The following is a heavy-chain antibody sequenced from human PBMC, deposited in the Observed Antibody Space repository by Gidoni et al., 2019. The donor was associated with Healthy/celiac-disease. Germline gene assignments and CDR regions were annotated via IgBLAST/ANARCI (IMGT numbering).Heavy chain of an antibody. D-gene: IGHD5-12*01. V-gene: IGHV4-34*01. Sequence: QVQLQQWGAGLLKPSETLSLTCAVYGGSFSGYYWSWIRQPPGKGLEWIGEINHSGSTNYNPSLKSRVTISVDTSKNQFSLKLSSVTAADTAVYYCAREVKWLRLEAPHYYYYYYMDVWGKGTTVTVSS. CDR1: GGSFSGYY. CDR2: INHSGST. CDR3: AREVKWLRLEAPHYYYYYYMDV. J-gene: IGHJ6*03.